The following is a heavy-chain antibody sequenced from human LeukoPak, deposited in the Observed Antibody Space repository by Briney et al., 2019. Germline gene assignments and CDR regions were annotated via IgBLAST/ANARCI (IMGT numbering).Heavy chain of an antibody. CDR2: INHSGST. D-gene: IGHD4-11*01. CDR1: GGSFSGYY. Sequence: PSXXLSLTCAVYGGSFSGYYWSWIRQPPGKGVEWIGEINHSGSTNYNPSLKRRVTISVETSKNKFSLKLSSVTAADTAVYYCARGYSNYPLYMDVWGKGTTVTVSS. V-gene: IGHV4-34*01. CDR3: ARGYSNYPLYMDV. J-gene: IGHJ6*03.